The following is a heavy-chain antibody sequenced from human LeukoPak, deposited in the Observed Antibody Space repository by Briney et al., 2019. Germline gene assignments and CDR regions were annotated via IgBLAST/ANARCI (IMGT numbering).Heavy chain of an antibody. Sequence: GGSLRLSCAASGFTFSDYYMSWIRQAPGKGLERVSYISSSGSTIYYADSVKGRFTISRDNAKNSLYLQMNSLRAEDTAVYYCARNPVLLWFGESLVGNPDYWGQGTLVTVSS. CDR1: GFTFSDYY. CDR2: ISSSGSTI. D-gene: IGHD3-10*01. CDR3: ARNPVLLWFGESLVGNPDY. V-gene: IGHV3-11*01. J-gene: IGHJ4*02.